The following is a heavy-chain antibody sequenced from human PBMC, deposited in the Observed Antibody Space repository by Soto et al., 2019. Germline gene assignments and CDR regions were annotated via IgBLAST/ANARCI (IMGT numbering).Heavy chain of an antibody. CDR3: SRDRMVGSRISLHAPGY. CDR1: GYTFTGYY. D-gene: IGHD2-15*01. Sequence: ASVKVSCKASGYTFTGYYMHWVRQAPGQGLEWMGWINPNSGGTNYEQKFQDRVTMTSETYIRTAYLELSRLRSDDTAVFYCSRDRMVGSRISLHAPGYWGQGPLVTVYS. CDR2: INPNSGGT. V-gene: IGHV1-2*02. J-gene: IGHJ1*01.